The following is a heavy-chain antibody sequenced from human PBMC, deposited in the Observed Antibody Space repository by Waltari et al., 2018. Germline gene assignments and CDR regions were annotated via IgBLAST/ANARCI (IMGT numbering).Heavy chain of an antibody. V-gene: IGHV4-59*01. CDR1: GGSMNNYY. CDR2: IYSTGES. J-gene: IGHJ4*02. Sequence: QVQLQESGPGLVKPSETLSLTCTASGGSMNNYYWSWIRRSPGKGLEWIGYIYSTGESDYNPSLRSRVTISVDMSKNQFSLNLRSVTAADTAIYYCARDTGHYFENWGQGTLVTVSS. CDR3: ARDTGHYFEN.